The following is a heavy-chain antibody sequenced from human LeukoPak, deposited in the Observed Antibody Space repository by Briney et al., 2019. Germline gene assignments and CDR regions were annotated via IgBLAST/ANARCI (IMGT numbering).Heavy chain of an antibody. V-gene: IGHV3-53*01. J-gene: IGHJ3*02. Sequence: GGSLRLSCAASGFTVSSNYMSWVRQAPGKGLEWVSIIYTSGTTYYADSVQGRFTISRDNSKNTLYVQMNSLRAEDTALYYCARDMPGYGAFDIWGQGTMVTVSS. CDR3: ARDMPGYGAFDI. CDR2: IYTSGTT. CDR1: GFTVSSNY. D-gene: IGHD2-2*01.